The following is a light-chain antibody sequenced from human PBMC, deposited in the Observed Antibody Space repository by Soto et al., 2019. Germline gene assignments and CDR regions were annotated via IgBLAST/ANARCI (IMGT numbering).Light chain of an antibody. CDR2: DVS. J-gene: IGLJ1*01. CDR1: SSDVGGYNY. CDR3: CSYAGSYTFV. V-gene: IGLV2-11*01. Sequence: QSALTQPRSVSGSPGQSVTISCTGTSSDVGGYNYVSWYQQHPGKAPKLMIYDVSKRPSGVPDRCSGSKSGNTASLPISGLQAEDEADYYCCSYAGSYTFVFGTGTKLTVL.